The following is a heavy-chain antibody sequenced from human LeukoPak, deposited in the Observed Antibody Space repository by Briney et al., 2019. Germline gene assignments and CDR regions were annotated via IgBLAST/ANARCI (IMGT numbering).Heavy chain of an antibody. J-gene: IGHJ4*02. V-gene: IGHV3-11*01. CDR2: ISSSGSTI. Sequence: GGSLRLSCAASGFTFSDYYMSWIRQAPGKGLEWVSYISSSGSTIYYADSVKGRFTISRDNAKNSLYLQMNSLRAEDTAVYYCARGGRYSDSSKVLFDYWGQGTLVTVSS. CDR1: GFTFSDYY. CDR3: ARGGRYSDSSKVLFDY. D-gene: IGHD3-22*01.